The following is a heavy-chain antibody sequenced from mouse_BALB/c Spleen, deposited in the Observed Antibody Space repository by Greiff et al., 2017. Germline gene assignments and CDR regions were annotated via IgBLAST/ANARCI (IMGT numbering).Heavy chain of an antibody. Sequence: VQLVESGPGLVAPSQSLSITCTVSGFSLTGYGVNWVRQPPGKGLEWLGMIWGDGSTDYNSALKSRLSISKDNSKSQVFLKMNSLQTDDTARYYCARGVVARYYAMDYWGQGTSVTVSS. V-gene: IGHV2-6-7*01. J-gene: IGHJ4*01. CDR2: IWGDGST. CDR1: GFSLTGYG. CDR3: ARGVVARYYAMDY. D-gene: IGHD1-1*01.